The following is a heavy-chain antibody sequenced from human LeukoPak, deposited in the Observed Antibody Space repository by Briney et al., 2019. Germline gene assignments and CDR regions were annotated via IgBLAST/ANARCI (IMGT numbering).Heavy chain of an antibody. Sequence: ASVKVSCKASGYTFTSYGISWVRQAPGQGLEWMGWISAYNGNTNYAQKLQGRVTMTTDTSTSTAYMELRSLRSDDTAVYYCAKGALVITFTHFDYWGQGTLVTVSS. CDR3: AKGALVITFTHFDY. CDR2: ISAYNGNT. CDR1: GYTFTSYG. J-gene: IGHJ4*02. D-gene: IGHD3-22*01. V-gene: IGHV1-18*01.